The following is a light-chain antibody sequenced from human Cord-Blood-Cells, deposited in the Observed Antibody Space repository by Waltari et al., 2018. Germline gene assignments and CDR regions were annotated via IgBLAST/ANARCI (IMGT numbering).Light chain of an antibody. V-gene: IGKV3-11*01. Sequence: EIVLTQSPATLSLCPGERATLSCRASQSVSSYLAWYQQKPGQAPRLLIYDASNRATGIPARFSGSGSGTDFTLTISSLEPEDFAVYYCQQRSNWPLLTFGGGTKVEIK. CDR2: DAS. CDR1: QSVSSY. J-gene: IGKJ4*01. CDR3: QQRSNWPLLT.